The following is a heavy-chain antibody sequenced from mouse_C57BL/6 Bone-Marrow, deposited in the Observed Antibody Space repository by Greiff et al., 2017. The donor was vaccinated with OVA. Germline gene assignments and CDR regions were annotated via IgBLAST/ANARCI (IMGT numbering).Heavy chain of an antibody. J-gene: IGHJ2*01. V-gene: IGHV1-26*01. D-gene: IGHD1-1*01. CDR1: GYTFTDYY. Sequence: EVQLQQSGPELVKPGASVKISCKASGYTFTDYYMNWVKQSHGKSLEWIGDINPNNGGTSYNQKFKGKATLTVDKSSSTAYMELRSLTSEDSAVYYCARRGRGSSLDYWGQGTTLTVSS. CDR2: INPNNGGT. CDR3: ARRGRGSSLDY.